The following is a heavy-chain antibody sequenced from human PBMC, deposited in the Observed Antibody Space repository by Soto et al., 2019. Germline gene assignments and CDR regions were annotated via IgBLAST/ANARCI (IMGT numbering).Heavy chain of an antibody. Sequence: EVQLVESGGGLVQPGGSLKLSCAVSGFTFSGSAMHWVRQASGKGLEWVGRIRSKSNSYATAYAASVKGRFTISRDDSXXXXXXXXXXLKTEDXXXXYCTRGYGDYVRDYWGQGTLVTVSS. V-gene: IGHV3-73*01. CDR1: GFTFSGSA. D-gene: IGHD4-17*01. CDR3: TRGYGDYVRDY. CDR2: IRSKSNSYAT. J-gene: IGHJ4*02.